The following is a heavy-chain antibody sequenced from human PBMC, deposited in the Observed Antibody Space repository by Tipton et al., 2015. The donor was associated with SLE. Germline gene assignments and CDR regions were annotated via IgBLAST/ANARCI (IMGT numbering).Heavy chain of an antibody. V-gene: IGHV4-59*12. D-gene: IGHD4-23*01. CDR2: IHYSGST. CDR1: GGSISGYY. Sequence: TLSLTCTVSGGSISGYYWSWIRQPPGKGLEWIGYIHYSGSTNYKPSLKSRITISVDTSKNQFSLKLTSVTATDTAVYYCARDSYYGGNRGIFSARVWYFDLWGRGALVTVSS. J-gene: IGHJ2*01. CDR3: ARDSYYGGNRGIFSARVWYFDL.